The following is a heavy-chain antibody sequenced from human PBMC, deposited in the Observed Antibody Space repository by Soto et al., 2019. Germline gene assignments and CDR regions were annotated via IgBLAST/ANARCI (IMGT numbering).Heavy chain of an antibody. CDR3: AKDLGGYSGYPFIY. D-gene: IGHD5-12*01. CDR2: IGGSGGST. CDR1: GFTFSSYA. Sequence: EVQLLESGGGLVQPGGSLRLSCPASGFTFSSYALSWVRQAPGKGLEWVSAIGGSGGSTYYADSVKGRFTIARDNSKNTLYLQMNSLRAEDTAVYYCAKDLGGYSGYPFIYWGQGTLVTVSS. J-gene: IGHJ4*02. V-gene: IGHV3-23*01.